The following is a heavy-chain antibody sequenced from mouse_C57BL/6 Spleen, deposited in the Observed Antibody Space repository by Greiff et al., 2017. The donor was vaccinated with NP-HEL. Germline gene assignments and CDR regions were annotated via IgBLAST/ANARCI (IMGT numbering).Heavy chain of an antibody. CDR1: GYAFSSSW. V-gene: IGHV1-82*01. CDR2: IYPGDGDT. Sequence: VQLQQSGPELVKPGASVKISCKASGYAFSSSWMNWVKQRPGKGLEWIGRIYPGDGDTNYNGKFKGKATLTAEKSSSTAYMQLSSLTSEDSAVYFCAGWGDYDGFAYWGQGTLVTVSA. J-gene: IGHJ3*01. D-gene: IGHD2-4*01. CDR3: AGWGDYDGFAY.